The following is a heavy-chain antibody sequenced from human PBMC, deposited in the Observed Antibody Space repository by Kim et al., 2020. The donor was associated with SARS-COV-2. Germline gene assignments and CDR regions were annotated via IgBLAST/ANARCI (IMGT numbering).Heavy chain of an antibody. J-gene: IGHJ4*02. D-gene: IGHD4-17*01. CDR2: ISGSVGST. V-gene: IGHV3-23*01. Sequence: GGSLRLSCAASGFTFSSYAMSWVRQAPGKGLEWVSAISGSVGSTYYADSVKGRFTISRDNSKNTLYLQMNSLRAEDTAVYYCAKDIRGTVYGGNSWSRRGYFDYWGQGTLVTVSS. CDR3: AKDIRGTVYGGNSWSRRGYFDY. CDR1: GFTFSSYA.